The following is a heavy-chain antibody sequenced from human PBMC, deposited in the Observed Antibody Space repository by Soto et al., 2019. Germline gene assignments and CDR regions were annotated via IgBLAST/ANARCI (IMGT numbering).Heavy chain of an antibody. Sequence: PSETLSLTCTVSGGSISSGDYYWSWIRQPPGKGLEWIGYIYYSGSTYYNPSLKSRVTISVDTSKNQFSLKLSSVTAADTAVYYCARVLLAGYCSGGSCYGCVDLYDSSGYYFDYWGQGTLVTVSS. V-gene: IGHV4-30-4*01. CDR2: IYYSGST. CDR1: GGSISSGDYY. CDR3: ARVLLAGYCSGGSCYGCVDLYDSSGYYFDY. D-gene: IGHD2-15*01. J-gene: IGHJ4*02.